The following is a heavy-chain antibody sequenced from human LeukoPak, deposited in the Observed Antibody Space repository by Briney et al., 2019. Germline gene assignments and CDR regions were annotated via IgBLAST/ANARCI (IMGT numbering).Heavy chain of an antibody. J-gene: IGHJ4*02. V-gene: IGHV3-49*04. CDR1: GFTFGDYA. CDR2: IRSKAYGGTT. Sequence: GGSLRLSCTASGFTFGDYAMSWVRQAPGKGLEWVGFIRSKAYGGTTEYAASVKGRFTISRDDSKSIAYLQMNSLKTEDTAVYYCTRAGIEWELSGFDYWGQGTLVTVSS. CDR3: TRAGIEWELSGFDY. D-gene: IGHD1-26*01.